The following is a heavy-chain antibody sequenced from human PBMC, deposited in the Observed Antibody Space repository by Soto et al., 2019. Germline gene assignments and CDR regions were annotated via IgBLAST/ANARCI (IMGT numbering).Heavy chain of an antibody. J-gene: IGHJ4*02. CDR3: ARDWTTTVTNDY. CDR2: IIPIFGTA. D-gene: IGHD4-17*01. CDR1: GGTFSSYA. Sequence: GASVKVSCKASGGTFSSYAISWVRQAPGQGLEWMGGIIPIFGTANYAQKFQGRVTITADESTSTAYIELSSLRSEDTAVYYCARDWTTTVTNDYWGQGTLVTVSS. V-gene: IGHV1-69*13.